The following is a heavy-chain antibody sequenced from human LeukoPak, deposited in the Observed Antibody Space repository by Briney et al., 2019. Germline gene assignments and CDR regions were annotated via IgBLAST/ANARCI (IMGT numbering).Heavy chain of an antibody. V-gene: IGHV3-74*01. CDR1: GFTFSNYC. Sequence: GGSLRLSCAASGFTFSNYCMHWVRQIPGKGLVWVSRICPDGTVTNYADSVKGRFTISRDNAKNMVFLQMNSLRVDDTAVYYCVRDFRSADYWGQGILVTVSS. J-gene: IGHJ4*02. CDR3: VRDFRSADY. CDR2: ICPDGTVT.